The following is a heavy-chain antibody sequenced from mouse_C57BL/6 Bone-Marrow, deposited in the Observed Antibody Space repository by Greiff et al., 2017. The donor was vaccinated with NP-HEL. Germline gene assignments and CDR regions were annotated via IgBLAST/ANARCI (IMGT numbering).Heavy chain of an antibody. D-gene: IGHD4-1*01. CDR2: IDPSDSYT. V-gene: IGHV1-69*01. CDR3: ARKLGPLYAMDY. J-gene: IGHJ4*01. Sequence: VQLQQPGAELVMPGASVKLSCKASGYTFTSYWMHWVKQRPGQGLEWIGEIDPSDSYTNYNQKFKGKSTLTVDKSSSTAYMQLSSLTSEDSAVYYCARKLGPLYAMDYWGQGTSVTVSS. CDR1: GYTFTSYW.